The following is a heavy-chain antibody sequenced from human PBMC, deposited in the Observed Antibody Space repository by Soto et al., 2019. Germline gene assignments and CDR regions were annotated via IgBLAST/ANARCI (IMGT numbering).Heavy chain of an antibody. CDR1: GYSISSGYY. J-gene: IGHJ4*02. D-gene: IGHD3-10*01. CDR3: ARDFVLLWFGELFVDY. Sequence: SETLSLTCAVSGYSISSGYYWGWIRQPPGKGLEWIGSIYHSGSTYYNPSLKSRVTISVDTSKNQFSLKLSSVTAADTAVYYCARDFVLLWFGELFVDYWGQRTLVTVSS. CDR2: IYHSGST. V-gene: IGHV4-38-2*02.